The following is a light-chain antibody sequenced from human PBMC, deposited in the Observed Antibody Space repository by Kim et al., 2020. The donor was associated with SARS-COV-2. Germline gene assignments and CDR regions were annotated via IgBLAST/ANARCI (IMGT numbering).Light chain of an antibody. Sequence: QSVLTQPASVSGSPGQSITISCTGTSSDVGSYNLVSWYQQHPGKAPKLMIYEVSKRPSGVSNRFSGSKSGNTASLTISGLQAEDEADYYCCSCAGSSIHWVFGGGTQLTVL. CDR3: CSCAGSSIHWV. J-gene: IGLJ3*02. CDR1: SSDVGSYNL. CDR2: EVS. V-gene: IGLV2-23*02.